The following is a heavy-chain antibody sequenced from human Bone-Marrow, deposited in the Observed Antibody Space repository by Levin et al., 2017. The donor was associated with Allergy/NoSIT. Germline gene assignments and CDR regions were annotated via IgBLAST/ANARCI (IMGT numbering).Heavy chain of an antibody. CDR3: AKDHGASSWTDYYYYGMDV. Sequence: GGSLRLSCAASGFTFSSYGMHWVRQAPGKGLEWVAVTSNDGSNKYYTDSVKGRFTISRDNSKNTLYLQMNSLRAEDTAVYYCAKDHGASSWTDYYYYGMDVWGQGTTVTVSS. CDR2: TSNDGSNK. J-gene: IGHJ6*02. V-gene: IGHV3-30*18. CDR1: GFTFSSYG. D-gene: IGHD6-13*01.